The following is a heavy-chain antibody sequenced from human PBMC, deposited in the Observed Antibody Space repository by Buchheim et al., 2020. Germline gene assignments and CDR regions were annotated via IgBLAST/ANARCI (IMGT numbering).Heavy chain of an antibody. CDR1: GFTFRSYG. CDR3: AREDNVRNYFDY. CDR2: IWHDGSRK. V-gene: IGHV3-33*01. D-gene: IGHD1-1*01. Sequence: QVQLVESGGGVVRPGTSLRISCAASGFTFRSYGVHWVRRAPGKGLEWVALIWHDGSRKYYADSVKGRFTISRDNSKSTIYLQMNSLRVEDTAVYYCAREDNVRNYFDYWGQGTL. J-gene: IGHJ4*02.